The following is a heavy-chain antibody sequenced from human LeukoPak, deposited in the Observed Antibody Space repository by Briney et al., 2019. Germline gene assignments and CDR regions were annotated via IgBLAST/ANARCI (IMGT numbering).Heavy chain of an antibody. CDR2: IYHSGST. V-gene: IGHV4-4*02. J-gene: IGHJ4*02. CDR3: ARVGGGYTYGCDY. CDR1: FGSISSSNW. D-gene: IGHD5-18*01. Sequence: SSTLSLTCAVSFGSISSSNWWSWDRQPPGKGLEWIGEIYHSGSTNYNPSLKSRVTISVDKSKNQFSLKLSSVTAADTAVYYCARVGGGYTYGCDYWGQGTLVTVSS.